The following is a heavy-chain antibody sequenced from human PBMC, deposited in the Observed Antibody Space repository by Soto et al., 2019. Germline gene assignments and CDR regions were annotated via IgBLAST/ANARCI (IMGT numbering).Heavy chain of an antibody. Sequence: QVQLVQSGAEVKKPGSSVKVSCKASGGTFNNYAISLVRQAPGQGLEWMGGIIPIIGTADYAHKFQGRLAISADESTGTTFMELSSLRSEDTALYYCARGGVDVVATSAFDYWGQGPLVTVSS. V-gene: IGHV1-69*01. J-gene: IGHJ4*02. D-gene: IGHD5-12*01. CDR3: ARGGVDVVATSAFDY. CDR2: IIPIIGTA. CDR1: GGTFNNYA.